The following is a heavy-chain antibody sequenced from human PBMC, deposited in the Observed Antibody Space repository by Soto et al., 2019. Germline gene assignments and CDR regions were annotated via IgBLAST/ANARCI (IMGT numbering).Heavy chain of an antibody. CDR3: ARDKTARATYYYYYMDV. J-gene: IGHJ6*03. D-gene: IGHD5-18*01. CDR2: IKQDGSEK. V-gene: IGHV3-7*01. CDR1: GFTCSSYW. Sequence: PGGSLRLSCAASGFTCSSYWMSWVRQAPGKGLEWVANIKQDGSEKYYVDSVKGRFTISRDNAKNSLYLQMNSLRAEDTAGYYSARDKTARATYYYYYMDVWGKGTTVTVSS.